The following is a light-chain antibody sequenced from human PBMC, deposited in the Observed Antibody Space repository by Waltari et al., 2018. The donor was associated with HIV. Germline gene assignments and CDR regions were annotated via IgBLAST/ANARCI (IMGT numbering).Light chain of an antibody. CDR2: DAS. V-gene: IGKV3-11*01. Sequence: ELVLTQSPAPLSLSPGERATLPCRASQSVSSYLAWYQQKPGQAPRLLIYDASNRATGIPARFSGSGSGTDFTLTISSLEPEDFAVYYCQQRSNWPPRLTFGGGTKVEIK. CDR1: QSVSSY. J-gene: IGKJ4*01. CDR3: QQRSNWPPRLT.